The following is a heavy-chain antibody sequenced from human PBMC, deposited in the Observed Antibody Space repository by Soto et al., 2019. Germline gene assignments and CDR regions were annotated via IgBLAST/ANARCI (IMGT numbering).Heavy chain of an antibody. Sequence: VGSLRLSCASSGFTFSSYSMNCVRHSPGKGLEWVSSISSSSSYIYYADSVKGRFTISRDNAKNSLYLQMNSLRAEDTAVYYCARDKRELQGYYYGMEVWGQGTTVNVSS. CDR3: ARDKRELQGYYYGMEV. J-gene: IGHJ6*01. CDR1: GFTFSSYS. V-gene: IGHV3-21*01. CDR2: ISSSSSYI. D-gene: IGHD1-26*01.